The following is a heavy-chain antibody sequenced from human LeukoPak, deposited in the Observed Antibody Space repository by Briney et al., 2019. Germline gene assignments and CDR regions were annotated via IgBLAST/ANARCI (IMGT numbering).Heavy chain of an antibody. V-gene: IGHV3-53*01. D-gene: IGHD1-1*01. J-gene: IGHJ4*02. Sequence: GGSLRLSCVASGLSVSSTYVTWVRQAPGKGLEWVSVIYSGGGTNYADSLKGRFSISRDNSKNTLYLQMKSLRAEDTAVYYCVGEGTYWGQGTLVTVSS. CDR1: GLSVSSTY. CDR2: IYSGGGT. CDR3: VGEGTY.